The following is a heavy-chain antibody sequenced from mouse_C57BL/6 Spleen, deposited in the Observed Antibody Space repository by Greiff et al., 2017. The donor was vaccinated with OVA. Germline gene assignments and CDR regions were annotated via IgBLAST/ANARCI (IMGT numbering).Heavy chain of an antibody. CDR1: GFTFSSYA. V-gene: IGHV5-9-1*02. CDR2: ISSGGDYI. D-gene: IGHD2-5*01. J-gene: IGHJ4*01. CDR3: TSAYYSNYLYAMDY. Sequence: EVKLVESGEGLVKPGGSLKLSCAASGFTFSSYAMSWVRQTPEQRLEWVAYISSGGDYIYYADTVKGRFTISRDNARNTLYLQMSSLKSEDTAMYYCTSAYYSNYLYAMDYWGQGTSVTVSS.